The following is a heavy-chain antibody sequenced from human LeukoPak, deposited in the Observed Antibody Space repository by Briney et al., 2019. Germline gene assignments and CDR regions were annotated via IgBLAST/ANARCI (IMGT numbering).Heavy chain of an antibody. V-gene: IGHV3-53*01. CDR1: GFTVSSNY. CDR2: IYSGGST. J-gene: IGHJ4*02. CDR3: ARGGDYSSPFDY. D-gene: IGHD4-11*01. Sequence: PGGSLRLSCAASGFTVSSNYMSWVRQAPGQGLEWVSVIYSGGSTYYADSVKGRFTITRDNSKNTLYLQMNSMRAEDTAVYYCARGGDYSSPFDYWGQGTLVTVSS.